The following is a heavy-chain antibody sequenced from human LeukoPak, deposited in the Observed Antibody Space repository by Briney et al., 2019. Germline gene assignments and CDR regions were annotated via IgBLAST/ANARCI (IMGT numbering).Heavy chain of an antibody. CDR2: IYYSGST. J-gene: IGHJ6*03. CDR3: ARPSMVATIYYYYYYMDV. Sequence: SQTLSLTCTVSGGSISSGGYYWSWIRQHPGKGLEWIGYIYYSGSTYYNPSLKSRVTISVDTSKNQFSLKLSSVTAADTAVYYCARPSMVATIYYYYYYMDVWGKGTTVTVSS. CDR1: GGSISSGGYY. D-gene: IGHD5-12*01. V-gene: IGHV4-31*03.